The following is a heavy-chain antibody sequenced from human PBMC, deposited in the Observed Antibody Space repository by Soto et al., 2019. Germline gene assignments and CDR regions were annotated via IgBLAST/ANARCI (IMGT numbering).Heavy chain of an antibody. CDR2: INPSGGST. CDR3: ARDLGAAAGPPDFGVSDYDYGMDV. J-gene: IGHJ6*04. Sequence: GASGKVSCKASGYTVTSYYMHWVRQAPGQGLEWMGIINPSGGSTTYAQKFQGRVTMTRDTSTSTIYMELSSLRSEDTAVYYCARDLGAAAGPPDFGVSDYDYGMDVWGKGTTVTNSS. V-gene: IGHV1-46*01. D-gene: IGHD6-13*01. CDR1: GYTVTSYY.